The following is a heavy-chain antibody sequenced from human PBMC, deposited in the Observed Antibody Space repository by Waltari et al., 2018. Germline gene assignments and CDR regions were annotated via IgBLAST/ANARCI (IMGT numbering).Heavy chain of an antibody. CDR3: ASGSGRNLDD. Sequence: QVQLQESGPGLVKPSETLSLTCTVSGGSINSYYWSWIRQPPGKGLEWIGYIYYSGSTNYNPSLRSRVLISVDKSKNQFSRKLSSVTATDTAGYYCASGSGRNLDDWGQGTLVTVSA. CDR1: GGSINSYY. CDR2: IYYSGST. V-gene: IGHV4-59*08. D-gene: IGHD3-10*01. J-gene: IGHJ4*02.